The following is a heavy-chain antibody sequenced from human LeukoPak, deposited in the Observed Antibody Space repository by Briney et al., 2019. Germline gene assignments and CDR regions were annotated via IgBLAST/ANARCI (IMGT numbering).Heavy chain of an antibody. D-gene: IGHD6-6*01. Sequence: GASVKVSCKASGYTFTSHYMHWVRQAPGQGLEWMGIINPSGGSTSYAQRFQGRVTMTRDMSTNTVYMELSSLRSEDTAVYYCARVRLSIAARGGFDYWGQGTLVTVSS. CDR1: GYTFTSHY. CDR2: INPSGGST. CDR3: ARVRLSIAARGGFDY. J-gene: IGHJ4*02. V-gene: IGHV1-46*01.